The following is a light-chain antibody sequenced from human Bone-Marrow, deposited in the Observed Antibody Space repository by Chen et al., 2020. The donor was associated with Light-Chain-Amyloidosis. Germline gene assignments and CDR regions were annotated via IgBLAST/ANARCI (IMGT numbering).Light chain of an antibody. CDR1: NIGSAS. CDR3: QVWDRSSDRPV. CDR2: DDR. Sequence: SYVLTQPSSVSVAPGQTATSAGGGNNIGSASVHWYQQTPGQAPLLVVYDDRDRPSGIPERLAGSNSGNTATLTISRVEAGDEADYYCQVWDRSSDRPVFGGGTKLTVL. J-gene: IGLJ3*02. V-gene: IGLV3-21*02.